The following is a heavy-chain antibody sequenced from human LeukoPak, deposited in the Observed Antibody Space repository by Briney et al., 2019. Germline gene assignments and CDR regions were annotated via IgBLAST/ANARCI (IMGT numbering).Heavy chain of an antibody. CDR1: GFTFSSYA. Sequence: GGSLRLSCVASGFTFSSYAMTWVRQAPGKGLEWVSAIGGSGDTTYYGDSVKGRFTIPRDNSKNTLYLQLNSLRAEDTAIYFCAKDSLTGDPPHYFDYWGQGTLVTVSS. J-gene: IGHJ4*02. CDR2: IGGSGDTT. D-gene: IGHD7-27*01. V-gene: IGHV3-23*01. CDR3: AKDSLTGDPPHYFDY.